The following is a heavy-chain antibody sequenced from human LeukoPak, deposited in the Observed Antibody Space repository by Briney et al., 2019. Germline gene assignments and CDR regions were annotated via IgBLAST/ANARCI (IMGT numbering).Heavy chain of an antibody. CDR1: GDSISSSSYF. J-gene: IGHJ4*02. Sequence: SETLSLTCNVSGDSISSSSYFWGWIRQPPGKGLEWIGSIYFSGRTYYNMSLKSRVIISIDTSKNQFSLKVNSVTAADTAVYYCARDNPYGSGTDYWGQGSLVTVSS. CDR2: IYFSGRT. CDR3: ARDNPYGSGTDY. D-gene: IGHD3-10*01. V-gene: IGHV4-39*07.